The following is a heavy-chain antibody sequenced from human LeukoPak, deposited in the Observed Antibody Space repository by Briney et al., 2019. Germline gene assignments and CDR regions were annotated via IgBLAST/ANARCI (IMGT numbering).Heavy chain of an antibody. CDR2: IYTSGST. J-gene: IGHJ5*02. CDR1: GGSISSYY. V-gene: IGHV4-4*07. D-gene: IGHD3-10*01. Sequence: SETLSLTCTVSGGSISSYYWSWIRQPAGKGLEWIGRIYTSGSTNYNPSLKSRVTISVDTSKNQFSLKLSSVTAADTAVYYCARGYGSGSPEEYDAWGQGTLVTVSS. CDR3: ARGYGSGSPEEYDA.